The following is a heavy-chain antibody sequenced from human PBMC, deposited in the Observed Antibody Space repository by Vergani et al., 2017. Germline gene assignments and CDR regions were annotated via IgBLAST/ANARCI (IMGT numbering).Heavy chain of an antibody. V-gene: IGHV3-23*01. D-gene: IGHD6-6*01. CDR1: GFTFSSYA. CDR2: ISGSGGST. CDR3: ARDFIAARTYAY. J-gene: IGHJ4*02. Sequence: EVQLLESGGGLVQPGGSLRLSCAASGFTFSSYAMSWVRQAPGKGLEWVSAISGSGGSTYYADSVKGRFTISRDNAKNSLYLQMNSLRAEDTAVYYCARDFIAARTYAYWGQGTLVTVSS.